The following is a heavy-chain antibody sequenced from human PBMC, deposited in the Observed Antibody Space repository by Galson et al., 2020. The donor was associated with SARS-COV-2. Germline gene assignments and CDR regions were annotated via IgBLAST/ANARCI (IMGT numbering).Heavy chain of an antibody. J-gene: IGHJ6*02. V-gene: IGHV3-30*19. Sequence: GESLQISCAASGFTFSSYGMHWVRQPPGQGLEWVAVIPYDGSNKYYADSVKGRFTISRDNSKNTLSLQMNSLGAEDTAVYYCARERVVVIICGPYYYGMDVWGQGSTVTVAS. CDR2: IPYDGSNK. CDR1: GFTFSSYG. CDR3: ARERVVVIICGPYYYGMDV. D-gene: IGHD3-22*01.